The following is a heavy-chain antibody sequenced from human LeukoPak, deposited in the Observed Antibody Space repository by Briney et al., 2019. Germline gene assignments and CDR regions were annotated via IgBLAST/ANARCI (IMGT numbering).Heavy chain of an antibody. CDR2: IYTSGSP. J-gene: IGHJ6*03. D-gene: IGHD3-10*01. Sequence: SETLSLTCAVYGGSFSNYYWSWIRQPAGKGLEYIGRIYTSGSPSYNPSLKSRVTISVDTSKNQFSLKLSSVTAADTAVYYCARVEEGYGSGRRENYYYYYMDVWGKGTTVTISS. CDR1: GGSFSNYY. V-gene: IGHV4-59*10. CDR3: ARVEEGYGSGRRENYYYYYMDV.